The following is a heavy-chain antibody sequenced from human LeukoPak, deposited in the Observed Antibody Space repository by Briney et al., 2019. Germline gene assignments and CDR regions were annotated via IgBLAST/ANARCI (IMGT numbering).Heavy chain of an antibody. CDR2: IYPGDSDT. J-gene: IGHJ6*02. CDR3: ATHISCTSSYYNYYGMDV. Sequence: GESLKISCKGSGFSFASYWIGWVRQMPGKGLEWMGIIYPGDSDTRYNPSFQGQVTISADKSISTAYLQWSSLKASDTAMYYCATHISCTSSYYNYYGMDVWGQGTTVTVSS. V-gene: IGHV5-51*01. CDR1: GFSFASYW. D-gene: IGHD2-15*01.